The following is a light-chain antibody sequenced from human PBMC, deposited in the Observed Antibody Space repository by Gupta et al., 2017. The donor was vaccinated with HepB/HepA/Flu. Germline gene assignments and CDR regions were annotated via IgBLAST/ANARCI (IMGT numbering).Light chain of an antibody. V-gene: IGKV2-28*01. Sequence: DNVMTQSPLSLPVTPGEPASISCKSSQSLLYRNGHNYMDWYLQKPGQSPQIPIYLGSYRASGVPDRFSGSGSGTDFTLKISRVEAEDVGVYYCMQALQTPITFGQGTRLEIK. CDR1: QSLLYRNGHNY. CDR3: MQALQTPIT. CDR2: LGS. J-gene: IGKJ5*01.